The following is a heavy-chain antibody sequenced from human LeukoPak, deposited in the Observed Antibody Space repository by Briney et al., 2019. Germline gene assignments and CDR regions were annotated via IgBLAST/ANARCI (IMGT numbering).Heavy chain of an antibody. V-gene: IGHV3-23*01. D-gene: IGHD5-18*01. CDR3: ARTGYNYGTPLND. Sequence: GGSLRLSCAASGFTFSSYAMSWVRQAPGKGLEWVSGITYIDGSTYYADSVKGRFTISRDNSKNTLYLQMNSLRAEDTAVYYCARTGYNYGTPLNDWGQGTLVTVSP. J-gene: IGHJ4*02. CDR1: GFTFSSYA. CDR2: ITYIDGST.